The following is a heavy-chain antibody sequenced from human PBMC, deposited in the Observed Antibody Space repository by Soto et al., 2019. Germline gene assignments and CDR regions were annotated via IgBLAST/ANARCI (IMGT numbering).Heavy chain of an antibody. CDR2: MNPNSGNT. J-gene: IGHJ3*02. Sequence: GASVKVSCKASGYTFTRYDINWVRQATGQGLEWMGWMNPNSGNTGYAQKFQGRVTMTRNTSISTAYMELSSLRSEDTAVYYCARGLLLWFGELFYGGDDAFDIWGQGTMVTVSS. V-gene: IGHV1-8*01. CDR3: ARGLLLWFGELFYGGDDAFDI. D-gene: IGHD3-10*01. CDR1: GYTFTRYD.